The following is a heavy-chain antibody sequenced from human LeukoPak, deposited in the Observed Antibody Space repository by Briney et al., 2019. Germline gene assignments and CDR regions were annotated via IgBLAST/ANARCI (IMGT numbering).Heavy chain of an antibody. D-gene: IGHD6-19*01. CDR3: ARENSSGWVRWFDP. J-gene: IGHJ5*02. Sequence: ASVKVSCKASGYTFTGYYMHWVRRAPGQGLEWMGWINPNSGGTNYAQEFQGRVTMTRDTSISTAYMELSRLRSDDTAVYYCARENSSGWVRWFDPWGQGTLVTVSS. CDR2: INPNSGGT. V-gene: IGHV1-2*02. CDR1: GYTFTGYY.